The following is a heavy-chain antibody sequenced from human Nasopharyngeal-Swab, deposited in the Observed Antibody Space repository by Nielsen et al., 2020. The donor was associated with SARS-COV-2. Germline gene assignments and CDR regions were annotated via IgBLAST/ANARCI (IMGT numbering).Heavy chain of an antibody. CDR1: GYTFTSYA. CDR2: INAGNGNT. V-gene: IGHV1-3*01. J-gene: IGHJ4*02. Sequence: ASVKVSCKDSGYTFTSYAMHWVRQAPGQRLEWMGWINAGNGNTKYSQKFQGRVTITRDTSASTAYMELSSLRSEDTAVYYCARVASYGSGKGTVDYWGQGTLVTVSS. D-gene: IGHD3-10*01. CDR3: ARVASYGSGKGTVDY.